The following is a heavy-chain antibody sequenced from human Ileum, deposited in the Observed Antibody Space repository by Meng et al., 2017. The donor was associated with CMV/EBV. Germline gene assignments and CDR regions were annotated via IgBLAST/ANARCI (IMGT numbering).Heavy chain of an antibody. V-gene: IGHV3-15*07. CDR2: IASKSAGGTT. CDR1: GFTFSSSW. CDR3: TPGHCSICS. J-gene: IGHJ5*02. Sequence: LPFAASGFTFSSSWMNWVRQAPGKGLEWVGRIASKSAGGTTDYGAPVKGRFSISRDDAANTLYLQMNRLTTEDTAVYYCTPGHCSICSWGQGTLVTVSS. D-gene: IGHD2-2*01.